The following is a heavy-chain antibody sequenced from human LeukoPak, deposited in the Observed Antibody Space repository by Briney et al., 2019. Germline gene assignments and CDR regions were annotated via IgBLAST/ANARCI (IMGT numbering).Heavy chain of an antibody. CDR3: ARAGVTPKTGDGFDI. J-gene: IGHJ3*02. CDR2: ISAYNGNT. D-gene: IGHD4-23*01. Sequence: ASVKVSCKASGYSFTSYGISWVRQAPGQGLERMGWISAYNGNTNYEQKLQGRVTMTTGKSTSTAYMELRSLRSDYTAVYYCARAGVTPKTGDGFDIWGQGTMVTVSS. CDR1: GYSFTSYG. V-gene: IGHV1-18*01.